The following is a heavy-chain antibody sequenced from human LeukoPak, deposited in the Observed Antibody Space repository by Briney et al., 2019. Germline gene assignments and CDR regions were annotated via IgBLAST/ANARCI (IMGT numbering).Heavy chain of an antibody. Sequence: ASVKVSCKVSGYTLSELSMHWVRQAPGKGPEWMGGFDPEHGKTIYAQKFQGRITMTGDTSTDTAYMELSSLTSEDTAVYYCATNFGDKTQLDAFDFWGQGTMVTVSS. CDR2: FDPEHGKT. J-gene: IGHJ3*01. V-gene: IGHV1-24*01. CDR1: GYTLSELS. D-gene: IGHD4-23*01. CDR3: ATNFGDKTQLDAFDF.